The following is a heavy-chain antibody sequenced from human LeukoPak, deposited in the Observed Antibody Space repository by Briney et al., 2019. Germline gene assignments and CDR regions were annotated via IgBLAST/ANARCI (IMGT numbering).Heavy chain of an antibody. CDR1: GYTFTSYD. CDR2: INPNSGNT. V-gene: IGHV1-8*02. D-gene: IGHD3-22*01. J-gene: IGHJ4*02. CDR3: ARDDYYDSSGYPFDY. Sequence: ASVKVSCKASGYTFTSYDINWVRQATGQGLEWMGWINPNSGNTGYAQKLQGRVTMTTDTSTSTACMELRSLRSDDTAVYYCARDDYYDSSGYPFDYWGQGTLVTVSS.